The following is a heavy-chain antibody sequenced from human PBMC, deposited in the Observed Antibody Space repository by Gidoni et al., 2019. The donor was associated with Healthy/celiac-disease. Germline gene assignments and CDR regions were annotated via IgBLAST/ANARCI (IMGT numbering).Heavy chain of an antibody. D-gene: IGHD3-22*01. CDR2: INSDGSST. Sequence: EVQLVESGGGLVQPGGSLRLSCAASGFTFSSYWMHWVRQAPGKGLVWVSRINSDGSSTSYADSVKGRFTISRDNAKNTLYLQMNSLRAEDTAVYYCARGGNYDSSGYYFPARVFDYWGQGTLVTVSS. CDR1: GFTFSSYW. V-gene: IGHV3-74*01. CDR3: ARGGNYDSSGYYFPARVFDY. J-gene: IGHJ4*02.